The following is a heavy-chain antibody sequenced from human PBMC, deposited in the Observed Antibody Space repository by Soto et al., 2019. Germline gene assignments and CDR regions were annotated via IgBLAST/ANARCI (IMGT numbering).Heavy chain of an antibody. J-gene: IGHJ4*02. D-gene: IGHD6-19*01. CDR3: ATQPIAVAYFDY. CDR1: GFTFSPYY. V-gene: IGHV3-23*04. CDR2: ISGSGGDK. Sequence: EVQLVDSGGGLVKPGGSLRLSCAASGFTFSPYYMNWVRQAPGKGLEWVSWISGSGGDKYYSDSVKGRFTISRDNSKNPLYLQMNSLRAEDTAVYYSATQPIAVAYFDYWGQGTLVTVSS.